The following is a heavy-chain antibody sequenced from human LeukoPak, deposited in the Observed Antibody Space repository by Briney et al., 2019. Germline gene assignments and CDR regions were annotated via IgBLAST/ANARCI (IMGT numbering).Heavy chain of an antibody. CDR3: AREIRIAVAGTPDY. D-gene: IGHD6-19*01. J-gene: IGHJ4*02. Sequence: GSSVKVSCKASGGTFSSYAISWVRQAPGQGLEWMGWINPNSGGTNYAQKFQGRVTMTRDTSISTAYMELSGLRSDDTAVYYCAREIRIAVAGTPDYWGQGTLVTVSS. CDR2: INPNSGGT. V-gene: IGHV1-2*02. CDR1: GGTFSSYA.